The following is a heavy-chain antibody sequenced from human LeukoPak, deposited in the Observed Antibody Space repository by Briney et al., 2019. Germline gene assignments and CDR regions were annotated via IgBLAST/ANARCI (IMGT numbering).Heavy chain of an antibody. CDR1: GFTFSSYE. J-gene: IGHJ4*02. D-gene: IGHD3-10*01. CDR3: AREWFGELLPFDY. CDR2: ISSSGSTI. V-gene: IGHV3-48*03. Sequence: GGSLRLSCAASGFTFSSYEMNWVRQAPGKGLEWVSYISSSGSTIYYADSVKGRFTISRDNAKNSLYLQMNSLRAEDTAVYYCAREWFGELLPFDYWGQGTLVTVSS.